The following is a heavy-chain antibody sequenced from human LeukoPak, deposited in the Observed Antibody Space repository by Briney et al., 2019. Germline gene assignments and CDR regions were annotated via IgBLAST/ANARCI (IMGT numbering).Heavy chain of an antibody. V-gene: IGHV1-46*01. CDR3: ARVNSGYDSYFDY. Sequence: ASVKVSCKASGYTFTSYYIHWVRQAPGQGLEWMGIINPSGGSTSYAQKFQGRVTMTRDTSTSTVYMELSSLRSEDTAVYYRARVNSGYDSYFDYWGQGTLVTVSS. J-gene: IGHJ4*02. CDR2: INPSGGST. D-gene: IGHD5-12*01. CDR1: GYTFTSYY.